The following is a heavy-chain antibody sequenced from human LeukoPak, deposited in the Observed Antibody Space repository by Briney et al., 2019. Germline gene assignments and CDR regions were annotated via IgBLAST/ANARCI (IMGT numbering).Heavy chain of an antibody. D-gene: IGHD6-6*01. V-gene: IGHV4-59*01. CDR1: GGSISSYY. J-gene: IGHJ4*02. CDR2: IYYSGST. Sequence: PSETLSLTCTVSGGSISSYYWSWIRQPPGKVLEWIGYIYYSGSTNYNPSLKSRVTISVDTSKNQFSLKLSSVTAADTAVYYCARDLSSYGGYFDYWGQGTLVTVSS. CDR3: ARDLSSYGGYFDY.